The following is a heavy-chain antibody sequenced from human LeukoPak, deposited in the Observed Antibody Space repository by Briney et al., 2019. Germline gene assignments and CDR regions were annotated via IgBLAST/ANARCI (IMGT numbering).Heavy chain of an antibody. Sequence: SETLSLTCTVSGGSISSYYWSWIRQPPGKGLEWIGEINHSGSTNYNPSLKSRVTISVDTSKNQFSLKLSSVTAADTAVYYCARGQDIVVVPAAASGSYFDYWGQGTLVTVSS. J-gene: IGHJ4*02. CDR3: ARGQDIVVVPAAASGSYFDY. CDR1: GGSISSYY. D-gene: IGHD2-2*01. CDR2: INHSGST. V-gene: IGHV4-34*01.